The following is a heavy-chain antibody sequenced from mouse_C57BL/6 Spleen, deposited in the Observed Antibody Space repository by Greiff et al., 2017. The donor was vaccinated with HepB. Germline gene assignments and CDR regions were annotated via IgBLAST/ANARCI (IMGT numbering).Heavy chain of an antibody. Sequence: VMLVESGPGLVAPSQSLSITCTVSGFSLTSYGVDWVRQSPGKGLEWLGVIWGVGSTNYNSALKSRLSISKDNSKSQVFLKMNSLQTDDTAMYYCARGDDGYYNAMDYWGQGTSVTVSS. J-gene: IGHJ4*01. CDR3: ARGDDGYYNAMDY. D-gene: IGHD2-3*01. CDR1: GFSLTSYG. CDR2: IWGVGST. V-gene: IGHV2-6*01.